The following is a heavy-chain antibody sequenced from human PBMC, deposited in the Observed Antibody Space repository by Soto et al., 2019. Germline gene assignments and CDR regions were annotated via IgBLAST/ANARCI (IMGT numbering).Heavy chain of an antibody. Sequence: VQLVESGGGVVQPGRSLRLFCAASGFSFTNSGMHFSSSGMHWVRXXPGKGLEWVAVISYDGSKKIYADSVKGRFTISRXXSXXXLXLXXXXXXXXXXXXXXXXXXXXXXXXXVVVVAADWYFDLWGRGTLVTVSS. J-gene: IGHJ2*01. V-gene: IGHV3-30*03. CDR3: XXXXXXXXXXVVVVAADWYFDL. CDR1: GFSFTNSGMHFSSSG. D-gene: IGHD2-15*01. CDR2: ISYDGSKK.